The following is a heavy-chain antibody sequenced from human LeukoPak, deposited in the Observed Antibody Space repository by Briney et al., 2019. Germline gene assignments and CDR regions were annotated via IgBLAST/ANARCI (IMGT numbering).Heavy chain of an antibody. J-gene: IGHJ5*02. CDR2: INHSGST. CDR1: GGSFSGYY. CDR3: ASRGCSSTSCYERGHWFDP. V-gene: IGHV4-34*01. D-gene: IGHD2-2*01. Sequence: SETLSLTCAVYGGSFSGYYWSWIRQPPGKGLEWIGEINHSGSTNYNPSLKSRVTISVDTSKNQYSLRLSSVTAADTAVYYCASRGCSSTSCYERGHWFDPWGQGTLVTVSS.